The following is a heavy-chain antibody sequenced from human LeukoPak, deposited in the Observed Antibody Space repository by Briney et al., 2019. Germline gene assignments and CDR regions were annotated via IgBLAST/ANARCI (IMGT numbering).Heavy chain of an antibody. J-gene: IGHJ4*02. CDR1: AFIFSGHW. V-gene: IGHV3-7*03. CDR3: ARDSGWFRFDY. Sequence: GSLRLSCEGSAFIFSGHWMNWVRQTPGKGLEWVANIKEDGSQKYYVDSVKGRFTISRDNAKNSLFLQTNSLRVDDTAVYYCARDSGWFRFDYWGQGTLVTVSS. CDR2: IKEDGSQK. D-gene: IGHD6-19*01.